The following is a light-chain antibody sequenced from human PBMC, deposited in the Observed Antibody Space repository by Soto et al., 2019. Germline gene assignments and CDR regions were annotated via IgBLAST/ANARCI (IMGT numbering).Light chain of an antibody. CDR1: SSDVGAYNY. J-gene: IGLJ1*01. Sequence: QSALTQPASVSGSPGQSITISCTGTSSDVGAYNYVSWYQQHPGKAPKLIIYEVSNRPSGVSNRFSGSKSDNTASLTISGLQAEDEADYYCCSYTTINTFVFGTGTKLTVL. CDR3: CSYTTINTFV. V-gene: IGLV2-14*01. CDR2: EVS.